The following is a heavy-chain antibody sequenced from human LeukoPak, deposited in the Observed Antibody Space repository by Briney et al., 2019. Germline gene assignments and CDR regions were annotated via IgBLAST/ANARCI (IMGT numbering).Heavy chain of an antibody. CDR3: ARALGYSYSNWFDP. J-gene: IGHJ5*02. Sequence: SETLSLTCTVSGGSISSSSYYWGWIRQPPGKGLEWIGSIYYSGSTYYNPSLKSRVTISVDTSKNQFSLKLSSVTAADTAVYYCARALGYSYSNWFDPWGREPWSPSPQ. V-gene: IGHV4-39*07. CDR1: GGSISSSSYY. D-gene: IGHD5-18*01. CDR2: IYYSGST.